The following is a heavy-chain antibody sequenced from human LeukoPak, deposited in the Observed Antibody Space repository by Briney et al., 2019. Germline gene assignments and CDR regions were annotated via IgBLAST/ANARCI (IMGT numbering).Heavy chain of an antibody. CDR3: ARVTAYYYYMDV. V-gene: IGHV1-18*01. J-gene: IGHJ6*03. CDR1: GYIFTSYG. CDR2: ISAYNGNT. Sequence: ASVNVSCKASGYIFTSYGISWVRQAPGQGLEWMGWISAYNGNTNYAQKLQGRVTMTTDTSTSTAHMELRSLRSDDTAVYYCARVTAYYYYMDVWGKGTTVTVSS.